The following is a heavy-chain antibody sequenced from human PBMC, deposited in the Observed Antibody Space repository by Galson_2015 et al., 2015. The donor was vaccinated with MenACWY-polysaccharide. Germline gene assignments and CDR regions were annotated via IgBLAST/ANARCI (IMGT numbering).Heavy chain of an antibody. J-gene: IGHJ4*01. Sequence: SLRLSCAASGFAFTNAWMTWVRQAPGKGLEWVALISYDGNKKFYGDSVKGRFTISRDSSKNTVFLQMDSLTIEDTAVYYCAKDRIYYSSSWFGAFDTWGHGTLVAVSS. CDR2: ISYDGNKK. V-gene: IGHV3-30*18. CDR3: AKDRIYYSSSWFGAFDT. CDR1: GFAFTNAW. D-gene: IGHD3-10*01.